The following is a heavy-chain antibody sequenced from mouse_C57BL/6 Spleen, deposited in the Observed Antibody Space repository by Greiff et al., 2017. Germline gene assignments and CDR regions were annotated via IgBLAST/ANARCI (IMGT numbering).Heavy chain of an antibody. V-gene: IGHV1-9*01. J-gene: IGHJ4*01. CDR3: ARGDYYGSSLYAMDY. Sequence: VQLQQPGAELMKPGASVKLSCKATGYTFTGYWIEWVKQRPGHGLEWIGEILPGSGSTNYNEKFKGKATFTADPSSTTAYLQLSSLTTVDSATYYCARGDYYGSSLYAMDYWGQGTSGTVSS. CDR2: ILPGSGST. CDR1: GYTFTGYW. D-gene: IGHD1-1*01.